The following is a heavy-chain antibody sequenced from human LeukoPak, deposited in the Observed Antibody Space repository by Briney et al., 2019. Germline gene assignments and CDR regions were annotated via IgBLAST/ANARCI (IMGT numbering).Heavy chain of an antibody. CDR3: ARRRWYGGFDF. V-gene: IGHV4-39*01. CDR2: IYYSGKT. Sequence: PSETLSLTCIVSGDSISSSAYFWGWIRQPPGKGLDWIGSIYYSGKTYYSASLKSRVTMSVDTSKNLFSLRLTSVTAADTAIFYCARRRWYGGFDFWGQGTLVTVSS. D-gene: IGHD3-10*01. J-gene: IGHJ4*02. CDR1: GDSISSSAYF.